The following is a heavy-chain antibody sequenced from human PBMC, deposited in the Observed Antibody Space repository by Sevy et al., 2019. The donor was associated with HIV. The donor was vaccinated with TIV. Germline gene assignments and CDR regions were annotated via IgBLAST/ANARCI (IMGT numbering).Heavy chain of an antibody. V-gene: IGHV1-2*02. CDR1: GYTFTGYY. Sequence: ASVKVSCKASGYTFTGYYMHWVRQAPGQGLEWMGWINPNSGGTNYGQKFQGRVTMTRDTSISTAYMELSRLRSDDTAVYYCARDPGYYDSSGYYSLGMDVWGQGTTVTVSS. J-gene: IGHJ6*02. D-gene: IGHD3-22*01. CDR2: INPNSGGT. CDR3: ARDPGYYDSSGYYSLGMDV.